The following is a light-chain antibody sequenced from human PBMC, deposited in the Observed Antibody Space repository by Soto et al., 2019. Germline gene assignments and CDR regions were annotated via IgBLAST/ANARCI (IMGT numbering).Light chain of an antibody. CDR3: SSYTSATTYV. V-gene: IGLV2-14*01. Sequence: QSVLNQPASVSGSPGRSITISCTGTSSDVGAYNYDSWYQQYPGEAPKVIIYDVSHRPAGVSNRFSGSKSGNTASLTISGLQTQDEADYYCSSYTSATTYVFGTGTKVTLL. J-gene: IGLJ1*01. CDR1: SSDVGAYNY. CDR2: DVS.